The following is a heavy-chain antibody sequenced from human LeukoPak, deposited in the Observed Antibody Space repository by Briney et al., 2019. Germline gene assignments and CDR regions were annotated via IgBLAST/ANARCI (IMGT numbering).Heavy chain of an antibody. D-gene: IGHD4-17*01. CDR1: GFTFSSYW. CDR2: IKQDGSEK. CDR3: ARGRTVTTTKYYYFDY. V-gene: IGHV3-7*03. Sequence: GGSLRLSCAASGFTFSSYWMSWVRQAPGEGLEWVANIKQDGSEKYHVDSVKGRFTISRDNAENSLYPQMNSLRAEDTAVYYCARGRTVTTTKYYYFDYWGQGTLVIVSS. J-gene: IGHJ4*02.